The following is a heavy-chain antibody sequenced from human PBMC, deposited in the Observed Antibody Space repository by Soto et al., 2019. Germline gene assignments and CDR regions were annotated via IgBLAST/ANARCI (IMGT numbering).Heavy chain of an antibody. CDR1: GGSVSSGSYY. V-gene: IGHV4-61*01. Sequence: SETLSLTCTVSGGSVSSGSYYWSWIRQPPGKGLEWIGYIYYSGSTNYNPSLKSRVTISVDTSKNQFSLKLSSVTAADTAVYYCARDEGYYDSSGYWGSFDPWGQGTLVTVSS. D-gene: IGHD3-22*01. J-gene: IGHJ5*02. CDR3: ARDEGYYDSSGYWGSFDP. CDR2: IYYSGST.